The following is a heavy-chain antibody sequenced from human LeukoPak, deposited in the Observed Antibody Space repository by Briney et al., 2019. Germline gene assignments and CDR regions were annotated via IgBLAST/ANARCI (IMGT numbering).Heavy chain of an antibody. V-gene: IGHV1-8*01. Sequence: ASVKVSCKASGYTFTSYDINWVRQATGQGLEWMGWMNPNSGNTGYAQKFQGRVTMTRNTSISTVYMELSSLRSEDTAVYYCARDTPLYDSSGYYHRVYFDYWGQGTLVTVSS. CDR2: MNPNSGNT. CDR3: ARDTPLYDSSGYYHRVYFDY. J-gene: IGHJ4*02. CDR1: GYTFTSYD. D-gene: IGHD3-22*01.